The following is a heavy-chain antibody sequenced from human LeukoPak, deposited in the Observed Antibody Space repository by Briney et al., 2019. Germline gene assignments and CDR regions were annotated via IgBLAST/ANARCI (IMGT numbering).Heavy chain of an antibody. J-gene: IGHJ1*01. V-gene: IGHV1-46*01. CDR1: GYTFTSYY. CDR2: INPSGGST. D-gene: IGHD2-21*02. CDR3: AGDVAVTAQSSGAEYFQH. Sequence: ASVKVSCKASGYTFTSYYMHWVRQAPGQGLEWMGIINPSGGSTSYAQKFQGRVTMTRDMSTSTVYMELSSLRSEDTAVYYCAGDVAVTAQSSGAEYFQHWGQGTLVTVSS.